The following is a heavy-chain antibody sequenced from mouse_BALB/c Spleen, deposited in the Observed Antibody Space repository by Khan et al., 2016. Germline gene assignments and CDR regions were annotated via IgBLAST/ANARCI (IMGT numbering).Heavy chain of an antibody. V-gene: IGHV1-26*01. CDR1: GYSFTGYY. J-gene: IGHJ2*01. CDR3: ESMGGHYVG. D-gene: IGHD2-1*01. CDR2: VNPNNGGT. Sequence: VQLQQSGPDLVKPGASVNISCKASGYSFTGYYMHWVKESHGKSLEWIGRVNPNNGGTSYNQKFKGKAILTVDKSSSIAYMELRSLTSEDSAVYYCESMGGHYVGWGQGTTLTVSS.